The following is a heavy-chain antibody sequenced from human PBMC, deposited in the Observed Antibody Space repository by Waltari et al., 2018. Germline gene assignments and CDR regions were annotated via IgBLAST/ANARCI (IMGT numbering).Heavy chain of an antibody. J-gene: IGHJ4*02. CDR1: GYTFTSYY. V-gene: IGHV1-46*01. CDR3: ARDLPRLAPLDY. D-gene: IGHD6-19*01. Sequence: QVQLVQSGAEVKKPGASVKVSCKASGYTFTSYYMHWVRQPPGQGLEWMGIINPSGGSTSYAQKFQGRVTMTRDTSTSTVYMELSSLRSEDTAVYYCARDLPRLAPLDYWGQGTLVTVSS. CDR2: INPSGGST.